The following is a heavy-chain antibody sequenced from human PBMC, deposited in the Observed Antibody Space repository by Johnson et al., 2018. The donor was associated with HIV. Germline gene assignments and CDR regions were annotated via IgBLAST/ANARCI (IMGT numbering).Heavy chain of an antibody. CDR2: ISSNGGST. Sequence: MMLVESGGGVVQPGRSLRLSCAAFGFTFSSYAMHWVRQAPGKGLEYVSAISSNGGSTYYANSVKGRFTISRDNSKNTLYLQMGNLRADDMAVYYCAREETTAPAAFDIWGQGTMVTVSS. V-gene: IGHV3-64*01. D-gene: IGHD4-17*01. CDR1: GFTFSSYA. CDR3: AREETTAPAAFDI. J-gene: IGHJ3*02.